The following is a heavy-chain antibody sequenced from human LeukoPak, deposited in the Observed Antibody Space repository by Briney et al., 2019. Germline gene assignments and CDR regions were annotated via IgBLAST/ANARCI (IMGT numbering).Heavy chain of an antibody. CDR2: ISGSGGST. V-gene: IGHV3-23*01. CDR1: GFSFSSYA. Sequence: GGSLRLSCAASGFSFSSYAMSWVRQAPGKGLEWVSAISGSGGSTYYADSVKGRFTISRDNSKNTLYLQMNSLRAEDTAVYYCAKSHYYDSSGYVYWGQGTLVTVSS. CDR3: AKSHYYDSSGYVY. J-gene: IGHJ4*02. D-gene: IGHD3-22*01.